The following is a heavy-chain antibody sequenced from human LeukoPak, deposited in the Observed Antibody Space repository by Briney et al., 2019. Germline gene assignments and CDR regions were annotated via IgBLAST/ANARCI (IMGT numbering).Heavy chain of an antibody. D-gene: IGHD6-13*01. CDR2: IYYSGST. V-gene: IGHV4-59*08. CDR3: ARIFIAATGHDAFDI. J-gene: IGHJ3*02. CDR1: GGSISSYC. Sequence: PSETLSLTCTVSGGSISSYCWSWIRQPPGKGLEWIGYIYYSGSTNYNPSLKSRVTISVDTSKNQFSLKLSSVTAADTAVYYCARIFIAATGHDAFDIWGQGTMVTVSS.